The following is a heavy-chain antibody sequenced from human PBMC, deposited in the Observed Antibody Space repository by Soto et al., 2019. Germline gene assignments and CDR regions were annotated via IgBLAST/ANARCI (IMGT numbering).Heavy chain of an antibody. D-gene: IGHD3-16*01. J-gene: IGHJ3*02. CDR1: GFTFSDYY. Sequence: GGSLRLSCAASGFTFSDYYMNWIRQAPGKGLEWVSYISSSRSYTNYADSVKGRFTTSRDNAKNSLYLQMNSLRAEDTAVYYCARVAYDAFDIWGQGTMVTVSS. CDR3: ARVAYDAFDI. V-gene: IGHV3-11*05. CDR2: ISSSRSYT.